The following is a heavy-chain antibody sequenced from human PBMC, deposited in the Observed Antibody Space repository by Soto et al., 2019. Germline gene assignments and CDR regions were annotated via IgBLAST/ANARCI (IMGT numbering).Heavy chain of an antibody. J-gene: IGHJ4*02. CDR2: ITPMFGTP. Sequence: SGGTFSRYTITWVRQAPGQGLEWMGGITPMFGTPNYAQKFQGRVTITADESTSTAYMELNSLRAEDTAVYYCARESEDLTSNFDYWGQGTLVTVSS. CDR1: GGTFSRYT. CDR3: ARESEDLTSNFDY. V-gene: IGHV1-69*01.